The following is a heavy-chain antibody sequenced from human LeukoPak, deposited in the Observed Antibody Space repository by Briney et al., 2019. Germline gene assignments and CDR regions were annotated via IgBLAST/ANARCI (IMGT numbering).Heavy chain of an antibody. Sequence: ASVKVSCKASGYTFTSYYIHWVRQAPGQGLEWMGIINPSGGSSTYAQKFHARVTMTRDTSTSTVYMELSSLRSEDTAVYFCAGWRGGSVWFDPWGQGTLVTVSS. D-gene: IGHD2-15*01. CDR1: GYTFTSYY. J-gene: IGHJ5*02. CDR3: AGWRGGSVWFDP. CDR2: INPSGGSS. V-gene: IGHV1-46*01.